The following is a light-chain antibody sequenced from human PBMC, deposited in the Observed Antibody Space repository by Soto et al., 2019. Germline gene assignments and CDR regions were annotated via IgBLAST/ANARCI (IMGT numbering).Light chain of an antibody. CDR3: QQAISFPFT. Sequence: EIQMTQSPSSVSASVGDRVTITCRASQDIGSWLAWYQQKPGKAPELLIYGASSLQSGVPSRFSGSGSGTDFTLTISSLQPEDFATYSCQQAISFPFTFGPGTKVDFK. CDR1: QDIGSW. J-gene: IGKJ3*01. CDR2: GAS. V-gene: IGKV1-12*01.